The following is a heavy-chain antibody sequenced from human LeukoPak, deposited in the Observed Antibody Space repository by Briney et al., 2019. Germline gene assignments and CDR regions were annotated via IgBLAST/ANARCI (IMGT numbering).Heavy chain of an antibody. Sequence: GGSLRLSCAASGFTFSSYSMNWVRQAPGKGLEWVSYISSSSSTIYYADSVKGRFTISRGNAKNSLYLQMNSLRAEDTAVYYCARDGCSSTSCQPGYKDYYYMDVWGKGTTVTVS. CDR2: ISSSSSTI. J-gene: IGHJ6*03. CDR3: ARDGCSSTSCQPGYKDYYYMDV. CDR1: GFTFSSYS. D-gene: IGHD2-2*01. V-gene: IGHV3-48*04.